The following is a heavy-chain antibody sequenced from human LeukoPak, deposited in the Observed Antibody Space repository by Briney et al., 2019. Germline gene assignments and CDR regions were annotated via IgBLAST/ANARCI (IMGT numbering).Heavy chain of an antibody. D-gene: IGHD6-19*01. Sequence: GGSLRLSCAASGFTFSSYSVNWVRQAPGKGLEWVSSISGSSSYIDYADSVKGRFTISRDNAKNSLYLQMSSLRAEDTAVYYCARDAQAVAGKGRYYYYGMDVWGQGTTVTVSS. J-gene: IGHJ6*02. V-gene: IGHV3-21*01. CDR2: ISGSSSYI. CDR3: ARDAQAVAGKGRYYYYGMDV. CDR1: GFTFSSYS.